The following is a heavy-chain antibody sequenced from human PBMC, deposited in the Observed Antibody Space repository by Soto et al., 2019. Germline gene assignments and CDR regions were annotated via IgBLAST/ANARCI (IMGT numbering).Heavy chain of an antibody. Sequence: SETLSLTCTVSGGSISNYYWSWIRQPPGKGLEWIGYTYHSGSIDYNPSLKSRVTISVDTSKNQFSLKLSSVTAADTAVYYCSRDREFGHWGQGTLVTVS. CDR3: SRDREFGH. V-gene: IGHV4-59*01. J-gene: IGHJ5*02. D-gene: IGHD3-10*01. CDR1: GGSISNYY. CDR2: TYHSGSI.